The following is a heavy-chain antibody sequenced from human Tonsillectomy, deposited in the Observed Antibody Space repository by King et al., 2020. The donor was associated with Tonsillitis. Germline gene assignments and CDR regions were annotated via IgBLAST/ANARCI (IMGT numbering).Heavy chain of an antibody. CDR1: GFTFSSYR. CDR3: SRGVWYYYVSSGIPGVF. V-gene: IGHV3-7*03. Sequence: VQLVESGGGLVQPGGSLRLSCAASGFTFSSYRMTWVRQAPGKGLEWVANIKKDGSEKYYVESGKGRFTISRDNAKNSLYMQMNSLRAEATAVYFCSRGVWYYYVSSGIPGVFWGQGTLVTVSS. D-gene: IGHD3-22*01. CDR2: IKKDGSEK. J-gene: IGHJ4*02.